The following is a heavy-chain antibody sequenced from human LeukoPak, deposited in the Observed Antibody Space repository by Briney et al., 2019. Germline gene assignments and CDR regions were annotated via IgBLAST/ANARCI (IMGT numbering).Heavy chain of an antibody. D-gene: IGHD4-17*01. CDR1: GFTFSYYG. CDR3: APLGDYDPQFDY. Sequence: GGSLRLSCAASGFTFSYYGMHWVRQAPGKGLEWVAFIRYDGSNKYYADSVKGRFTISRDNSKNTLYLQMNSLRAEDTAVYYCAPLGDYDPQFDYWGQGTLVTVSS. J-gene: IGHJ4*02. CDR2: IRYDGSNK. V-gene: IGHV3-30*02.